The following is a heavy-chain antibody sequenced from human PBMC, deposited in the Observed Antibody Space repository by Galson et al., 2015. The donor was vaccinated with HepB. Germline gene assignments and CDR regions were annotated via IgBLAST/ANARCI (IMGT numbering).Heavy chain of an antibody. CDR2: IIGNSESR. D-gene: IGHD6-13*01. J-gene: IGHJ3*02. V-gene: IGHV3-23*01. CDR3: AKAVVQQLRKAALDS. CDR1: RFTFSSYV. Sequence: SLRLSCAASRFTFSSYVMSWVRQAPGKGLEWVSTIIGNSESRYYADSVKGRFTISRDNSKSTLYLEVNSLRAEDTAVYYCAKAVVQQLRKAALDSWGQGTMVTVSS.